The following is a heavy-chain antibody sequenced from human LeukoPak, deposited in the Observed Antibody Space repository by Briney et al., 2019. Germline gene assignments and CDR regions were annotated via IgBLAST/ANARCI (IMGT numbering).Heavy chain of an antibody. CDR2: ISGCGGST. CDR3: AKMRSSTSHLLIFDY. Sequence: GGSLRLSCAASGFTFSSYAMSWVRQAPGKGLEWVLAISGCGGSTYYADSVKGRFTISRDNSKNTLYLQMNSLRAEDTAVYYCAKMRSSTSHLLIFDYWGQGTLVTVSS. J-gene: IGHJ4*02. D-gene: IGHD2-2*01. V-gene: IGHV3-23*01. CDR1: GFTFSSYA.